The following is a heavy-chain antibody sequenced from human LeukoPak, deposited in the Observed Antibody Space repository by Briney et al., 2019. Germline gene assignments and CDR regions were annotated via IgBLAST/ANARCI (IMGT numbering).Heavy chain of an antibody. V-gene: IGHV3-74*01. CDR1: GFTFSDFW. CDR2: INSGGTVT. Sequence: GGSLRLSCAASGFTFSDFWMHWVRQAPGKGLVWVSRINSGGTVTNYADSVKGRFTISRDNAKNSLYLQMNSLRAEDTAVYYCAKEYYYDSSGYPTPLFDYWGQGTLVTVSS. J-gene: IGHJ4*02. CDR3: AKEYYYDSSGYPTPLFDY. D-gene: IGHD3-22*01.